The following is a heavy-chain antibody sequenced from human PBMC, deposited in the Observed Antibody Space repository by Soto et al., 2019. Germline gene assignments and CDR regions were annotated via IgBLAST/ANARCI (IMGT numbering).Heavy chain of an antibody. J-gene: IGHJ5*02. CDR3: ARGWRATVTTRYNWFDP. V-gene: IGHV4-34*01. CDR1: GGSFSGYY. CDR2: INHSGST. D-gene: IGHD4-4*01. Sequence: PSETLSLTXAVYGGSFSGYYWSWIRQPPGKGLEWIGEINHSGSTNYNPSLKSRVTISVDTSKNQFSLKLSSVTAADTAVYYCARGWRATVTTRYNWFDPWGQGTLVTVSS.